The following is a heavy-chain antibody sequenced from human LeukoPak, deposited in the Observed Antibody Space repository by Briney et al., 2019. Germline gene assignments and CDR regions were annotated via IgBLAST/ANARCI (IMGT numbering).Heavy chain of an antibody. CDR2: INPSGGST. V-gene: IGHV1-46*01. Sequence: ASVKFSCKASGGTFSSYAISWVRQAPRQGLDWMGIINPSGGSTSYAQKFQGRVTMTRDMSPSTVYLELRPLRSEGTAVYYCARAGGPDAFDIWGQGTMVTVSS. CDR3: ARAGGPDAFDI. D-gene: IGHD4-23*01. J-gene: IGHJ3*02. CDR1: GGTFSSYA.